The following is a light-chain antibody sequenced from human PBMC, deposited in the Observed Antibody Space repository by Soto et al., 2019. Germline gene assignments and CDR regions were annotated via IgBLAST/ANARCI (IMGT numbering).Light chain of an antibody. V-gene: IGLV1-47*01. CDR2: NIN. Sequence: QSALTQPPSTSGAPGQRVTISCSGGSSNIGKNYVYWYQQLPGAAPKLLIYNINSRPSGVPARFSASKSGSSASLVISGLRSEDEADYHCAAWDDSLNGVLFGGGTKVTVL. J-gene: IGLJ2*01. CDR3: AAWDDSLNGVL. CDR1: SSNIGKNY.